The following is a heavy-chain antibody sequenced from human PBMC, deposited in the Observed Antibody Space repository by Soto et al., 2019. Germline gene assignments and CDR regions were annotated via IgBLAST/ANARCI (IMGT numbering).Heavy chain of an antibody. CDR3: ARPPKAVDNYYYYYGMDV. V-gene: IGHV3-30-3*01. J-gene: IGHJ6*02. CDR1: GFTFSSYA. D-gene: IGHD5-12*01. Sequence: GGSLRLSCAASGFTFSSYAMHWVRQAPGKGLEWVAVISYDGSNKYYADSVKGRFTISRDNSKNTLYLQMNSLRAEDTAVYYCARPPKAVDNYYYYYGMDVWGQGTTVTVSS. CDR2: ISYDGSNK.